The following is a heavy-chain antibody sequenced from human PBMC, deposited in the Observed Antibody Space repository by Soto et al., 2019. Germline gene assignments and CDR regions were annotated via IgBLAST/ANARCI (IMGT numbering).Heavy chain of an antibody. Sequence: QVQLVQSGAEVKKPGASVKVSCKASGYTFTSYDINWVRQATGQGLEWMGWMNPNSGNTGYAQKFKGRVTMTRNTTIGTAYMELSSLRSEDTAVYYCARGNLFDYYYGMDVWGQGTTVTVSS. CDR2: MNPNSGNT. CDR1: GYTFTSYD. CDR3: ARGNLFDYYYGMDV. V-gene: IGHV1-8*01. D-gene: IGHD3-3*01. J-gene: IGHJ6*02.